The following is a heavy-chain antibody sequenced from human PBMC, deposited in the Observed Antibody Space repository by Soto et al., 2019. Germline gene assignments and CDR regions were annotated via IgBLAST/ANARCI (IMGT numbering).Heavy chain of an antibody. D-gene: IGHD2-15*01. Sequence: GSLRLSCAASGFTFSSYGMHWVRQAPGKGLEWVAVISYDGSNKYYADSVKGRFTISRDNSKNTLYLQMNSLRAEDTAVYYCAKARRPANYYYYGMDVWGQGTTVTVSS. CDR2: ISYDGSNK. V-gene: IGHV3-30*18. J-gene: IGHJ6*02. CDR3: AKARRPANYYYYGMDV. CDR1: GFTFSSYG.